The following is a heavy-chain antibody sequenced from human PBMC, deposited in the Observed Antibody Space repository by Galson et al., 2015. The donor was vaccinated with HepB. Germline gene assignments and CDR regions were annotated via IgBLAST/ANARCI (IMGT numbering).Heavy chain of an antibody. J-gene: IGHJ4*02. V-gene: IGHV3-30*18. Sequence: SLRLSCAASGMSFSSSGMHWVRRAPGKGLEWVAVISFDGHQKYYVDPVKGRFIISRDNSKNTLYLQMNSLKTEDTAVYYCANERGSSRSPGYWGQGTLVSVSS. CDR2: ISFDGHQK. CDR1: GMSFSSSG. CDR3: ANERGSSRSPGY. D-gene: IGHD3-10*01.